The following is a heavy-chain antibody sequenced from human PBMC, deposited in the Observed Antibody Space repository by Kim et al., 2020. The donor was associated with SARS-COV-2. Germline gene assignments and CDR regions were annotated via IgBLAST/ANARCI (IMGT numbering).Heavy chain of an antibody. CDR1: GGTFSSYA. Sequence: SVKVSCKASGGTFSSYAISWVRQAPGQGLEWMGGIIPIFGTANYAQKFQGRVTITADESTSTAYMELSSLRSEDTAVYYCARGGHCGGDCYYSERSVYFDYWGQGTLGTVSS. J-gene: IGHJ4*02. V-gene: IGHV1-69*13. D-gene: IGHD2-21*02. CDR2: IIPIFGTA. CDR3: ARGGHCGGDCYYSERSVYFDY.